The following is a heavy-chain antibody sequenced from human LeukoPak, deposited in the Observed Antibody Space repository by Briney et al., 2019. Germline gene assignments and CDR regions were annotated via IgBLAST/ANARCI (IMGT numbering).Heavy chain of an antibody. CDR3: ARSSGTSYYYIMDV. Sequence: PGGSLTLSCGASGFTFSRYEMNWLRQAPGKALEWVTYISSRGTTIYYAGSVKGRFTIARDNAISSLYLQMNSLRAEDTAVYYCARSSGTSYYYIMDVWGQGTTVTVSS. J-gene: IGHJ6*02. V-gene: IGHV3-48*03. CDR2: ISSRGTTI. CDR1: GFTFSRYE. D-gene: IGHD1-7*01.